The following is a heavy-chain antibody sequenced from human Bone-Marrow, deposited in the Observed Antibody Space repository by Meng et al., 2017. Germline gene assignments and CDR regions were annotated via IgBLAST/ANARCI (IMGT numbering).Heavy chain of an antibody. J-gene: IGHJ4*02. Sequence: GGSLRLSCTASGFTFGDYAMSWFRQAPGKGLEWVCFIRTEAYGGTTEYAASVKGRFIISRDDSKSIAYVQMNSLKTEDTAVYFCTRKERSPGGNNSGGASDYWGQGTLVTVSS. CDR1: GFTFGDYA. CDR3: TRKERSPGGNNSGGASDY. V-gene: IGHV3-49*03. CDR2: IRTEAYGGTT. D-gene: IGHD4-23*01.